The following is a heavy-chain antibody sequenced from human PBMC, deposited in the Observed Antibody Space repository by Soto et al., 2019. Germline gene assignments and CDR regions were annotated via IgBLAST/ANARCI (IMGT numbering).Heavy chain of an antibody. J-gene: IGHJ6*02. CDR3: AREVPAAPSRGPYYYGMDV. Sequence: EVQLVESGGGLVQPGGSLRLSCAASGFSFSSYWMSWVRQAPGKGLEWVANIKHDGSDQYYVGSVKGRFTISRDNAKNSLYLQMNSLRDEDTAVYSCAREVPAAPSRGPYYYGMDVWGHGTTVTVSS. CDR2: IKHDGSDQ. D-gene: IGHD2-2*01. CDR1: GFSFSSYW. V-gene: IGHV3-7*01.